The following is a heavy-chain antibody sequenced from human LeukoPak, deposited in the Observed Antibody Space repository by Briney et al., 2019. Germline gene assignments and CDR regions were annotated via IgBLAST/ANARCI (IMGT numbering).Heavy chain of an antibody. Sequence: GASVKVSCKVSGYTLTQLSMHWVRQAPGIGLDWMGSFDPEDGETIYAQKFQGRVTMTEDTSTDTAYMELSSLRSEDTAVYYCATTKDYYHSGSSPLDYWGQGTLVTVSS. CDR2: FDPEDGET. J-gene: IGHJ4*02. D-gene: IGHD3-10*01. V-gene: IGHV1-24*01. CDR1: GYTLTQLS. CDR3: ATTKDYYHSGSSPLDY.